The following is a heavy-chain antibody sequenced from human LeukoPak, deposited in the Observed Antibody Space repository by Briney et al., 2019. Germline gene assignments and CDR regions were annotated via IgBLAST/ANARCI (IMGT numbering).Heavy chain of an antibody. J-gene: IGHJ4*02. CDR3: AREEYYYDSSGYYLGFDY. CDR2: IKQDGSEK. CDR1: GLSVSSTY. Sequence: PGGSLRLSCAASGLSVSSTYMTWVRQAPGKGLEWVANIKQDGSEKYYVDSVKGRFTISRDNAKNSLYLQMNSLRAEDTAVYYCAREEYYYDSSGYYLGFDYWGQGTLVTVSS. V-gene: IGHV3-7*01. D-gene: IGHD3-22*01.